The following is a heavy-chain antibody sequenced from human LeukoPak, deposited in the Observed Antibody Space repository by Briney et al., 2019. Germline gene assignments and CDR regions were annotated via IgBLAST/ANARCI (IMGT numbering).Heavy chain of an antibody. Sequence: ASVKVSCMASGGTFSSYAISWVRQAPGQGLEWMGGIIPIFGTANYAQKFQGRVTITTDESTSTAYMELSSLRSEDTAVYYCASSYYGSGPTSDWGQGTLVTVSS. CDR3: ASSYYGSGPTSD. V-gene: IGHV1-69*05. D-gene: IGHD3-10*01. CDR1: GGTFSSYA. CDR2: IIPIFGTA. J-gene: IGHJ4*02.